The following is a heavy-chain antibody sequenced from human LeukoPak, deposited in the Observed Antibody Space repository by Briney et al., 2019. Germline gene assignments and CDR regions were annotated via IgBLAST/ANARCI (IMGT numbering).Heavy chain of an antibody. V-gene: IGHV3-15*01. J-gene: IGHJ2*01. CDR3: TTRYCSGGSCYSPGWYFDL. CDR1: GFTFSNAW. D-gene: IGHD2-15*01. CDR2: IKSKTDGGTT. Sequence: GGSLRLSCAASGFTFSNAWMSWVRQAPGKGLEWVGRIKSKTDGGTTDYAAPVKGRFTISRDDSKNTLYLQMNSLKTEDTAVYYCTTRYCSGGSCYSPGWYFDLWGRGTLVTVSS.